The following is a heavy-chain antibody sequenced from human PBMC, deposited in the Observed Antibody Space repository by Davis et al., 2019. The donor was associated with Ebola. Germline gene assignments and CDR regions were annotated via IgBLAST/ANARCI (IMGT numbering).Heavy chain of an antibody. CDR1: GFTFSSYA. V-gene: IGHV3-30*04. J-gene: IGHJ2*01. CDR3: ARTPRYDSNWYFDL. D-gene: IGHD3-3*01. CDR2: ISYDGSNK. Sequence: PGGSLRLSCAASGFTFSSYAMHWVRQAPGKGLEWMAVISYDGSNKYYADSVKGRFTISRDNSKNTLYLQVNSLRAEDTAVYYCARTPRYDSNWYFDLWGRGTLVTVSS.